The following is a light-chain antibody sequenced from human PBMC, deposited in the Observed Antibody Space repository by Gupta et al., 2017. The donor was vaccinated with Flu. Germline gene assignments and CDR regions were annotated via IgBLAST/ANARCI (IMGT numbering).Light chain of an antibody. CDR1: QSVSSNF. Sequence: EIVLTPSPGTLSLSPGERATLSCSASQSVSSNFLAWYQQKPGQAPRLLIYGASSRATGIPDRFSGSGSGTDFTLTISRREPEDLAVYYCQHYAGTLYTFGHGTKLDI. J-gene: IGKJ2*01. CDR2: GAS. CDR3: QHYAGTLYT. V-gene: IGKV3-20*01.